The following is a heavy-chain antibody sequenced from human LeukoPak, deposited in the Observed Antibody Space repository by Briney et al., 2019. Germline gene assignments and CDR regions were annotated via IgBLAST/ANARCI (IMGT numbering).Heavy chain of an antibody. CDR2: IYYSGST. V-gene: IGHV4-39*07. J-gene: IGHJ5*02. CDR1: GGSISSSSYY. Sequence: SETLSLTCTVSGGSISSSSYYWGWIRQPPGKGLEWIGSIYYSGSTYYNPSLKSRVTISVDTSKNQFSLKLSSVTAADTAVYYCAREGKYGDYNWFDPWGQGTLVTVSS. CDR3: AREGKYGDYNWFDP. D-gene: IGHD4-17*01.